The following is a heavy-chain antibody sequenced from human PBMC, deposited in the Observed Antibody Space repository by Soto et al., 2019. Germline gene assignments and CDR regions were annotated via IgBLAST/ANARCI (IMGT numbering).Heavy chain of an antibody. CDR1: GGSISSSSYY. Sequence: SETLSLTCTVSGGSISSSSYYWGRIRQPPGKGLEWIGSINYSGSTYYNPSLKSRVTISVDTSKNQFSLKLSSVTAADTAVYYCARQSTTIFGVVIQLDPWGQGTLVTVSS. D-gene: IGHD3-3*01. V-gene: IGHV4-39*01. CDR2: INYSGST. J-gene: IGHJ5*02. CDR3: ARQSTTIFGVVIQLDP.